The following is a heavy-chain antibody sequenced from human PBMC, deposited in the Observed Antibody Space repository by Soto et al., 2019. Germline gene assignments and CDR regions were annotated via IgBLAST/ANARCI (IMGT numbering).Heavy chain of an antibody. J-gene: IGHJ4*02. V-gene: IGHV1-69*01. Sequence: KFQGRVTITADESTSTAYMELSSLRSEDTAVYYCAQTYYYDSSGYYYFDYWGQGTLVTVSS. CDR3: AQTYYYDSSGYYYFDY. D-gene: IGHD3-22*01.